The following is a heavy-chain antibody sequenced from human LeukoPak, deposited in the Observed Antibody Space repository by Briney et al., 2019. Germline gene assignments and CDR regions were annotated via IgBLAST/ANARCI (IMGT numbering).Heavy chain of an antibody. J-gene: IGHJ2*01. CDR1: GFTFSSLW. V-gene: IGHV3-7*05. CDR3: ARGGGNLDLYFDL. D-gene: IGHD4-23*01. Sequence: GGSLRLSWAASGFTFSSLWMTWVRQAPGEGLEWVANIKQDGREKYYVASVKGRFTISRDNAKNSLYLQMISLRAEDTAVYYCARGGGNLDLYFDLWGRGTLVTVSS. CDR2: IKQDGREK.